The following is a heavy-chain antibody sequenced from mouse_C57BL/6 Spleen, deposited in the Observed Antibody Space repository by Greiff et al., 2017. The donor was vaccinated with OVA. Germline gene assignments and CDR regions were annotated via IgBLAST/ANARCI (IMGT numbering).Heavy chain of an antibody. CDR3: ARTGTGGSWFAY. CDR2: IDPSDSYT. V-gene: IGHV1-59*01. Sequence: QVQLQQPGAELVRPGTSVKLSCKASGYTFTSYWMHWVKQRPGQGLEWIGVIDPSDSYTNYNQKFKGKATLTVDTSSSTAYMQLSSLTSEDSAVYYCARTGTGGSWFAYWGQGTLVTVSA. D-gene: IGHD4-1*01. CDR1: GYTFTSYW. J-gene: IGHJ3*01.